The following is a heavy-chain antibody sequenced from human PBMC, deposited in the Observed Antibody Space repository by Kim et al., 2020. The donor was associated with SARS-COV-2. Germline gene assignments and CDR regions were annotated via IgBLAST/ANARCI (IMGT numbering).Heavy chain of an antibody. CDR3: ARQVLVPAAMVNDAFDI. J-gene: IGHJ3*02. Sequence: LKRRVTISVDTSKNQFSLKLSSVTAADTAVYYCARQVLVPAAMVNDAFDIWGQGTMVTVSS. V-gene: IGHV4-39*01. D-gene: IGHD2-2*01.